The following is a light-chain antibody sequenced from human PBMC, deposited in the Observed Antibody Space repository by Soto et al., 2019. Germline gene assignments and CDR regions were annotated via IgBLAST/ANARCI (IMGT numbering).Light chain of an antibody. CDR1: SSDVGNSNG. CDR3: SSCTSSSTYV. J-gene: IGLJ1*01. Sequence: QSVLTQPPSVSGSPGQSVAISCTGTSSDVGNSNGVSWYQQAPGTAPKLMIYDVTNRPSGVPDRFSGSKSGNTASLTISGLQADDEADYYCSSCTSSSTYVFGTGTKVTVL. V-gene: IGLV2-18*02. CDR2: DVT.